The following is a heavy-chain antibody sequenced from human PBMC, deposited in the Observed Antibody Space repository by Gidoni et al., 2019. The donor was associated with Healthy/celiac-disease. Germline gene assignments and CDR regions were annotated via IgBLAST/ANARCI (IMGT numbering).Heavy chain of an antibody. J-gene: IGHJ6*03. V-gene: IGHV3-30*04. CDR2: ISYDGSNK. Sequence: QVQLVEAGGGVVQPGRSLRLSCAASGITVISYAMPWVRKAPGKGLEWVAIISYDGSNKYYADSVKGRFTISRDNSKNTAVYYCARAERPNYYDSSGYYHPYYYYYMDVWGKGTTVTVSS. D-gene: IGHD3-22*01. CDR3: YYHPYYYYYMDV. CDR1: GITVISYA.